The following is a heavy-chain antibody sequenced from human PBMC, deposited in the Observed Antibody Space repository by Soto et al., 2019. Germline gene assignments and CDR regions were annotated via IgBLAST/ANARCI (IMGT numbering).Heavy chain of an antibody. CDR3: NTDGLPFGVLTESDY. V-gene: IGHV3-15*01. J-gene: IGHJ4*02. D-gene: IGHD3-10*01. Sequence: EVQLVASGGGLVKPGGSLRLSCAASGFTFSNAWMSWVRQAPGKGLEWVGRIKSKTDGGTTDYAAPVKGRFTISRDDSKTTLYLQMNSLKTEDTAVYYCNTDGLPFGVLTESDYWGQGTLVTVSS. CDR2: IKSKTDGGTT. CDR1: GFTFSNAW.